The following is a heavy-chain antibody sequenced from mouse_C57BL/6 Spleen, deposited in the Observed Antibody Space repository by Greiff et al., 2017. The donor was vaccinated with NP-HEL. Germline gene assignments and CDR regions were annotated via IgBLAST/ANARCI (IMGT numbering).Heavy chain of an antibody. D-gene: IGHD2-2*01. V-gene: IGHV1-50*01. Sequence: QVQLQQPGAELVKPGASVKLSCKASGYTFTSYWMQWVKQRPGQGLEWIGEIDPSDSYTNYNQKFKGKATLTVDTSSSTAYMQLSSLTSEDSAVYYCARPYGYDAGVRDAMDYWGQGTSVTVSS. CDR3: ARPYGYDAGVRDAMDY. J-gene: IGHJ4*01. CDR2: IDPSDSYT. CDR1: GYTFTSYW.